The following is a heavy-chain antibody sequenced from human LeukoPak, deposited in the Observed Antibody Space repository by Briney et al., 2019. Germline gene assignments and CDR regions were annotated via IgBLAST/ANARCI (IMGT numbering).Heavy chain of an antibody. Sequence: SETLSLTCTVSGGSVSSGSYYWSWIRQPPGKGLEWIGYIYYSGSTNYNPSLKSRVTISVDTSKNQFSLKLSSVTAADTAVYYCARSRDHYNWNVIDYWGQGTLVTVSS. CDR1: GGSVSSGSYY. V-gene: IGHV4-61*01. CDR3: ARSRDHYNWNVIDY. J-gene: IGHJ4*02. D-gene: IGHD1-1*01. CDR2: IYYSGST.